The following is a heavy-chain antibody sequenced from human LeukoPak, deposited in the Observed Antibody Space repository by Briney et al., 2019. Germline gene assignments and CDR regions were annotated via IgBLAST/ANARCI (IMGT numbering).Heavy chain of an antibody. CDR3: ARESDLSYYDRTDY. D-gene: IGHD3-22*01. Sequence: RIYSIRTTTYIPSLNSRVSISADTSKNQYSLRLTSVTVADTAVYFCARESDLSYYDRTDYWGQGTLVTVSS. J-gene: IGHJ4*02. CDR2: IYSIRTT. V-gene: IGHV4-61*02.